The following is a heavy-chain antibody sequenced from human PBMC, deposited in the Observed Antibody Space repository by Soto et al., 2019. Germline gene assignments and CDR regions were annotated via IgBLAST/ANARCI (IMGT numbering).Heavy chain of an antibody. V-gene: IGHV2-5*02. CDR1: GFSLSSTRMA. CDR2: IYWDDDK. Sequence: QITLKESGPPLVKPTQTLPLTCTFSGFSLSSTRMAVGWIRQPPGKALEWLALIYWDDDKRYSPFLKSRLTITKDYSKNQVVLTMSNRDPVDTARYYCAHIVVAGLGYYFDYWGQGTLVTVSS. J-gene: IGHJ4*02. D-gene: IGHD6-19*01. CDR3: AHIVVAGLGYYFDY.